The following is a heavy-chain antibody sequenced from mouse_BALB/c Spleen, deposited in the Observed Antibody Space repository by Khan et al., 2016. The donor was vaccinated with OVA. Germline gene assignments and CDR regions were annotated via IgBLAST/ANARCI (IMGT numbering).Heavy chain of an antibody. CDR3: ASKNGSDCDY. CDR1: GYSFTGYF. J-gene: IGHJ2*01. CDR2: INPHIGET. D-gene: IGHD1-1*01. V-gene: IGHV1-20*02. Sequence: EVQLQESGPELVKPGASVKISCKASGYSFTGYFMNWVMQSHGKSLEWIGRINPHIGETFYNQKFKGKATLTVDESSSTLYMELRSLASEDSAVYNGASKNGSDCDYWGQGTTLTVSS.